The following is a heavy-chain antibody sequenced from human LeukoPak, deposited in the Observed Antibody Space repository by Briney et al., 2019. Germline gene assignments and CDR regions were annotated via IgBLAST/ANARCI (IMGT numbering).Heavy chain of an antibody. CDR3: ARGVLVGATGHHFAY. J-gene: IGHJ4*02. Sequence: SSVTLSLPCTVSGAPVSRDNDYWSWVRQPPGEGLEWIGYVRSCGSTHYNPSLKSRVAILVDTPKNQFTLNLSSVTAADTAVYYCARGVLVGATGHHFAYWGQGALVTVSS. CDR1: GAPVSRDNDY. V-gene: IGHV4-61*01. CDR2: VRSCGST. D-gene: IGHD2-8*02.